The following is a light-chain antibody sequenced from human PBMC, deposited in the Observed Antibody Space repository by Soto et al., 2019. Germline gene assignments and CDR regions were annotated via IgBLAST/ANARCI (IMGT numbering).Light chain of an antibody. J-gene: IGKJ1*01. CDR3: QQYGSSPQT. Sequence: EIVLTQSPGTLSLSPGERATLSCRASQSVSSSYLAWYQQKPGQAPRLLIYGASGRVTGIPDRFSGSGSGTDFTLTISRLEPEDFAVYYCQQYGSSPQTFGQGTKVEIK. CDR2: GAS. V-gene: IGKV3-20*01. CDR1: QSVSSSY.